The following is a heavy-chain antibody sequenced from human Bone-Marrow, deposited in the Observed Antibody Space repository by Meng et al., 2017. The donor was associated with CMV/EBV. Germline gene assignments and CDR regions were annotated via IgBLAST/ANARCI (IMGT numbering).Heavy chain of an antibody. CDR3: AGGFERDYYYYVVDI. Sequence: AGSLRLSCAASGFTFSDYYMTWIRQAPGKGLEWLSYISRSARTIHHAESLGGRFTMSRDNGNNSLYLEMASLRVEDTAVYYCAGGFERDYYYYVVDIWGQGTTVTVSS. J-gene: IGHJ6*02. D-gene: IGHD3-3*01. V-gene: IGHV3-11*04. CDR2: ISRSARTI. CDR1: GFTFSDYY.